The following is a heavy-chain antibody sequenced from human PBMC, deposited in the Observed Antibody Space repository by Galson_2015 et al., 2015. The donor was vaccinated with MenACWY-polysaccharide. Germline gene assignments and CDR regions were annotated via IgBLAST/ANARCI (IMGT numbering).Heavy chain of an antibody. J-gene: IGHJ5*02. V-gene: IGHV3-30-3*01. CDR2: ISSDGDGK. D-gene: IGHD6-19*01. CDR1: GFNFNIHT. CDR3: VRDGGGGNGWYWLDL. Sequence: SLRLSCAAAGFNFNIHTMHWVRQAPGKGLEWVALISSDGDGKYYADSVKGRFTISRDNHKNMVFLEMNSLRAEDTAVYYCVRDGGGGNGWYWLDLWGQGTRVTVSS.